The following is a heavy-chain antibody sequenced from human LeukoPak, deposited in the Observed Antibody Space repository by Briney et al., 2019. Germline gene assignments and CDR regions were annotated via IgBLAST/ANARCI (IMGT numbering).Heavy chain of an antibody. CDR3: ARPGYCSSTSCYGGDYYYYGMDV. V-gene: IGHV5-10-1*01. D-gene: IGHD2-2*01. CDR2: IDPSDSYT. J-gene: IGHJ6*02. Sequence: GESLKISCEGSGYSFTSYWISWVRQMPGKGLEWMGRIDPSDSYTNYSPSFQGHVTISADKSISTAYLQWSSLKASDTAMYYCARPGYCSSTSCYGGDYYYYGMDVWGQGTTVTVSS. CDR1: GYSFTSYW.